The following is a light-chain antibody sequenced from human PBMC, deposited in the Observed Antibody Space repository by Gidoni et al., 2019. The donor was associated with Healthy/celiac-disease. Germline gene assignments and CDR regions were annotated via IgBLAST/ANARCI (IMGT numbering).Light chain of an antibody. V-gene: IGKV1-33*01. Sequence: IQMTQSPSSLSASVGDRVTITCQASQDISNYLNWDQQKPGKAPKLLIYDASNLETGVPSRFSGSGSGRDFTFTISSLQPEDIATYYCQQFDNLPRGFTFGPGTKVDIK. CDR3: QQFDNLPRGFT. J-gene: IGKJ3*01. CDR1: QDISNY. CDR2: DAS.